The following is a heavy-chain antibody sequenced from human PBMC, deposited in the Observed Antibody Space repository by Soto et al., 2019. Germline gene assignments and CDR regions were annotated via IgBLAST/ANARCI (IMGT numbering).Heavy chain of an antibody. V-gene: IGHV3-30-3*01. CDR3: ARDLEGPSGLYYYYGMDV. Sequence: QVQLVESGGGVVQPGRSLRLSCAASGFTFSSYAMHWVRQAPGKGLEWVAVISYDGSNKYYADSVKGRFTISRDNSKNTLYLQMNSLRAEDTAVYYCARDLEGPSGLYYYYGMDVWGQGTTVTVSS. J-gene: IGHJ6*02. D-gene: IGHD3-3*01. CDR1: GFTFSSYA. CDR2: ISYDGSNK.